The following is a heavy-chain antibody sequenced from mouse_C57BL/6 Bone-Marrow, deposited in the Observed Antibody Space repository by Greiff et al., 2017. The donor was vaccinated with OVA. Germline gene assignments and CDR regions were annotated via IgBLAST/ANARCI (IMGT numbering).Heavy chain of an antibody. V-gene: IGHV5-9-1*02. Sequence: EVMLVESGEGLVKPGGSLKLSCAASGFTFSSYAMSWVRQTPEKRLEWVAYISSGGDYIYYADTVKGRFTISRDNARNTLYLQMSSLKSEDTAMYYCTSLIYYGNYEAMDYWGQGTSVTVSS. D-gene: IGHD2-1*01. CDR1: GFTFSSYA. CDR2: ISSGGDYI. CDR3: TSLIYYGNYEAMDY. J-gene: IGHJ4*01.